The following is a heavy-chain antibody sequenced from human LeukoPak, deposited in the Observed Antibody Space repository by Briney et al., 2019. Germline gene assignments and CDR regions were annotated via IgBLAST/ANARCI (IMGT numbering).Heavy chain of an antibody. Sequence: SETLSLTCTVSGGSISSSSYYWGWIRQPPGKGLEWIGSIYYSGSTYYNPSLKSRVTISVDTSKNQFSLKLSSVTAADTAVYYCARGLRDGGVASYFDYWGQGTLVTVSS. V-gene: IGHV4-39*07. CDR3: ARGLRDGGVASYFDY. D-gene: IGHD4-23*01. J-gene: IGHJ4*02. CDR1: GGSISSSSYY. CDR2: IYYSGST.